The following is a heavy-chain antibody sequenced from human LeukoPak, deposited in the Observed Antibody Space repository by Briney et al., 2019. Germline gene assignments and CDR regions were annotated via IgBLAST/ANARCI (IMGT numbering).Heavy chain of an antibody. CDR1: GFNFSDYA. CDR2: IRSSGASS. Sequence: GGSLRLSCAASGFNFSDYAMPWVRQVPGKGLEWVSTIRSSGASSHYADSVQGRFIISRDNSKKTLYMQVSSLRAEDTAVYYCARAYYYDGSGCRFDHWGQGTAVTVSS. V-gene: IGHV3-23*01. J-gene: IGHJ4*02. D-gene: IGHD3-22*01. CDR3: ARAYYYDGSGCRFDH.